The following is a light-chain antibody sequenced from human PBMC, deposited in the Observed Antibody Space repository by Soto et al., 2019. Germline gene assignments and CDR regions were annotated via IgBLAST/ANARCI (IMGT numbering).Light chain of an antibody. Sequence: QSVLTQPSSVAGSPGQSSTISCTGISSDIGGYEFVSWFQQHPGKVPKLIIYEVSNRPSGVSDRFSGAKSGKTASLTISGLQPDDEAEYYCTSYSVTGTHYLFGSGTKVTVL. CDR2: EVS. V-gene: IGLV2-14*01. CDR3: TSYSVTGTHYL. CDR1: SSDIGGYEF. J-gene: IGLJ1*01.